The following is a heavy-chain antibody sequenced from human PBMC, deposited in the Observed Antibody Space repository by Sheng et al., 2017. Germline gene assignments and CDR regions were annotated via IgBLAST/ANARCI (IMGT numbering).Heavy chain of an antibody. CDR3: AKGQSAYSKSFDC. D-gene: IGHD5-18*01. CDR1: GFTFNTYE. CDR2: ISSSSGAM. V-gene: IGHV3-48*03. Sequence: PGGSLRLSCDASGFTFNTYEMNWVRHAPGKGLEWLSYISSSSGAMYYADSVKGRFTTSRDNSKNTLYLQMNSLRAEDTAEYYCAKGQSAYSKSFDCWGQGTLVTVSS. J-gene: IGHJ4*02.